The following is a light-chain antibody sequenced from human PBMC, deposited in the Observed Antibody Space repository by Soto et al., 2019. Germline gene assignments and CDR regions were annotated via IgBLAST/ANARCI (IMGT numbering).Light chain of an antibody. CDR1: QRLVHSNGNTY. Sequence: DIVLTQTPLSSPVTLGQPVSISCRANQRLVHSNGNTYLSWLHQRPGQPPRLLIYEISKRLSGVPDRVSGSGAGTDFTLKISRVEAEDVGVYYCVQVTHFPRTFGQGTKVEIK. J-gene: IGKJ1*01. V-gene: IGKV2-24*01. CDR2: EIS. CDR3: VQVTHFPRT.